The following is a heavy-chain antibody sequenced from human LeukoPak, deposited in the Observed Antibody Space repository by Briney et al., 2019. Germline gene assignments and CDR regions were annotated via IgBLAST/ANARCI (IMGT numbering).Heavy chain of an antibody. CDR2: IFGSGGST. D-gene: IGHD6-19*01. Sequence: PGGSLRLSCEASGFTLTNYAMSWVRQAPGKGLEWVSGIFGSGGSTHYADSVKGRFTISRDNSKNTVYLQMNSLRAEDTAVYYCAKTTTGYSSGRFPGWPVDYWGQGTLVTVSS. V-gene: IGHV3-23*01. CDR3: AKTTTGYSSGRFPGWPVDY. J-gene: IGHJ4*02. CDR1: GFTLTNYA.